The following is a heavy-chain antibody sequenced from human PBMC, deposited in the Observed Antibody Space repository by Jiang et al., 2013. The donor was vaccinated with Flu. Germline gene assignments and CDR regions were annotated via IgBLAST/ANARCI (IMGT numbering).Heavy chain of an antibody. CDR3: ARHEGSNYARSGWYFDL. J-gene: IGHJ2*01. V-gene: IGHV5-10-1*01. CDR1: GFIFSNYW. CDR2: IDPSDSYT. D-gene: IGHD4-11*01. Sequence: GAEVKKPGESLRISCKGSGFIFSNYWITWVRQMPGKGLEWMGRIDPSDSYTNYSPSFQGHVTISADKSISTAYLQWSSLKASDTAMYYCARHEGSNYARSGWYFDLWGRGTLVTVSS.